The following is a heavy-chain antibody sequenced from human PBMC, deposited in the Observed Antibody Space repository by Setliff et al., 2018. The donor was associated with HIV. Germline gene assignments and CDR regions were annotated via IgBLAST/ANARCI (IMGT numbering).Heavy chain of an antibody. CDR3: ARRSGWSLDY. CDR1: GGSFSDYY. J-gene: IGHJ4*02. CDR2: IYHSGST. D-gene: IGHD6-19*01. Sequence: PSETLSLTCAVYGGSFSDYYWSWIRQPPGKGLEWIGEIYHSGSTNYNPSLKSRVTISVDTSKNQFSLKLSSVTAADTAVYYCARRSGWSLDYWGQGTLVTVSS. V-gene: IGHV4-34*01.